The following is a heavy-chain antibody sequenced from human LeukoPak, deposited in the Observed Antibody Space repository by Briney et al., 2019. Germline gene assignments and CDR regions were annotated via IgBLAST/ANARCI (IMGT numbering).Heavy chain of an antibody. Sequence: ASVKVSFKSSVYTFTSYGISWVRQAPGQGLEWMGWINPNSGGTNYAQKFQGRVTMTRDTSISTAYMELSRLRSDDTAVYYCAREGAQRGYSYGYDYWGQGTLVTVSS. J-gene: IGHJ4*02. CDR2: INPNSGGT. V-gene: IGHV1-2*02. D-gene: IGHD5-18*01. CDR1: VYTFTSYG. CDR3: AREGAQRGYSYGYDY.